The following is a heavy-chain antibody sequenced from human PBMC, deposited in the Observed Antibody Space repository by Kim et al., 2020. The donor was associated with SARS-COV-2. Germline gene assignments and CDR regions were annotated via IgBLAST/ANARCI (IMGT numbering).Heavy chain of an antibody. CDR1: GFTFSSYA. J-gene: IGHJ6*02. V-gene: IGHV3-23*01. CDR2: ISGSGVPT. CDR3: ARARTFYSYYDMDV. Sequence: GGSLRLSCAASGFTFSSYAMNWVRQAPGKGLEWVSSISGSGVPTHYADSVKGRFTISRDNSKNTLYLQLNSLRAEDTAVYYCARARTFYSYYDMDVWSQGTAVTVSS.